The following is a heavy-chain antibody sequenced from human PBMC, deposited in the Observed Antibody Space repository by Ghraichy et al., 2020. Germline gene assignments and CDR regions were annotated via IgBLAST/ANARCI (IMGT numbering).Heavy chain of an antibody. J-gene: IGHJ4*02. CDR3: ARRDDYGGSLHY. CDR1: GGSISSSSYY. CDR2: IYYSGST. V-gene: IGHV4-39*01. Sequence: SQTLSLTCTVSGGSISSSSYYRGWIRQPPGKGLEWIGSIYYSGSTYYNPSLKSRVTISVDTSKNQFSLKLSSVTAADTAVYYCARRDDYGGSLHYWGQGTLVTVSS. D-gene: IGHD4-23*01.